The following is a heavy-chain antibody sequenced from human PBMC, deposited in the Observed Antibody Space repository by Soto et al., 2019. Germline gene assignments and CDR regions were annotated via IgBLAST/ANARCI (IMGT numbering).Heavy chain of an antibody. V-gene: IGHV4-34*01. Sequence: SETLSLTCAVSGGSFNDYYWIWIRQPPGKGLEWLGDIRDSGSTNYNPSLKSRVTISVDTSRNQFSLKLTSVTAADTAVYYCARRITIFGVVIMRYFDYWGQGTLVTVSS. J-gene: IGHJ4*02. D-gene: IGHD3-3*01. CDR3: ARRITIFGVVIMRYFDY. CDR1: GGSFNDYY. CDR2: IRDSGST.